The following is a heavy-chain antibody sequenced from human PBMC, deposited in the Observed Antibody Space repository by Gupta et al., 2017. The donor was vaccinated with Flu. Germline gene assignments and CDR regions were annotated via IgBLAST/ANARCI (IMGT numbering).Heavy chain of an antibody. CDR3: AASCSSTGCYVSRYNYAMDV. Sequence: EVQLVESGGGLVQPGRSLRLSCAASGFTFDDYSMHWVRQAPGQGPEWVSGISWNGDSVDYADSVRGRCTISRDNDENFLYLQMSTLRPEDTALSYCAASCSSTGCYVSRYNYAMDVWGQGTMVTVSS. V-gene: IGHV3-9*01. J-gene: IGHJ6*02. CDR2: ISWNGDSV. D-gene: IGHD2-2*01. CDR1: GFTFDDYS.